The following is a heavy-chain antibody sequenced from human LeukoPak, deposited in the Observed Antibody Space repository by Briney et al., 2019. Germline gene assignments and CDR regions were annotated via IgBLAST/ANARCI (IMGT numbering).Heavy chain of an antibody. Sequence: GGSLRLSCEVTGFSLSSYWMSWVRQAPGKGLEWVANIKQDGTETHYGDSVKGRFTISRDNAKNSLYLQLNSLRGEDTAVYYCARNTNRDAYMASWGQGTLVTVSS. CDR2: IKQDGTET. V-gene: IGHV3-7*01. J-gene: IGHJ5*02. CDR1: GFSLSSYW. D-gene: IGHD5-24*01. CDR3: ARNTNRDAYMAS.